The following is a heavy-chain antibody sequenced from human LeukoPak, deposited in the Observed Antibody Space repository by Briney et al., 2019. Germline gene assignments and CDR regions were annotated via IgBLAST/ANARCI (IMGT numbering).Heavy chain of an antibody. CDR2: IKEDGTET. CDR3: AKEGRSLQTY. J-gene: IGHJ4*02. D-gene: IGHD5-24*01. CDR1: GFMFSSNW. V-gene: IGHV3-7*03. Sequence: GGSLRLSCAASGFMFSSNWMSWVRLAPGKGLEWVANIKEDGTETYYVDSVKGRITISRDNAKNSLYLQMNSLRVEDTAVYYCAKEGRSLQTYWGQGTLVTVSS.